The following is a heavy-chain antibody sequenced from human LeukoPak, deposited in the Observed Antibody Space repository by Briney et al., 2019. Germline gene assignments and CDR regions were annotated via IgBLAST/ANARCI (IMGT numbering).Heavy chain of an antibody. CDR3: ARGKSYDYVWGSYRLWGEQGWSPFDY. CDR1: GGSFSGYY. CDR2: INHSGST. Sequence: SETLSLTCAVYGGSFSGYYWSWIRQPPGKGLEWIGEINHSGSTNYNPSLKSRVTISVDTSKNQFSLKLSSVTAADTAVYYCARGKSYDYVWGSYRLWGEQGWSPFDYWGQGTLVTVSS. V-gene: IGHV4-34*01. J-gene: IGHJ4*02. D-gene: IGHD3-16*02.